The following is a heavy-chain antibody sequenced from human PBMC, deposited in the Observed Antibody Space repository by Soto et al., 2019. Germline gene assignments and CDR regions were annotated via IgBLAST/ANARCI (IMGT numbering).Heavy chain of an antibody. J-gene: IGHJ5*02. CDR2: TYYRSKWYN. CDR3: AREGDSYSSGWYDWFDP. D-gene: IGHD6-19*01. V-gene: IGHV6-1*01. Sequence: PSQTLSLTCAISGDSVSSNSAAWNWIRQSPSRGLEWLGRTYYRSKWYNDYAVSVKSRITINPDTSKNQFSLQLNSVTPEDTAVYYRAREGDSYSSGWYDWFDPWGQGTLVTVSS. CDR1: GDSVSSNSAA.